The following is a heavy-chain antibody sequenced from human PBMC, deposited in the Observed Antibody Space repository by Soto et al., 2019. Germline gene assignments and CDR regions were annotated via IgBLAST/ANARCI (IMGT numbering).Heavy chain of an antibody. J-gene: IGHJ5*02. Sequence: PSETLSLTCSVSGGSMSKFYWSWIRKTAGKGLEWMGRVHATGTSDYNPSLRSRIAMLVDISKKTFSLRLRSVTAADTGVYYCVRDGSKTLRDCFDPWGQGILVTVSS. CDR2: VHATGTS. CDR3: VRDGSKTLRDCFDP. D-gene: IGHD4-17*01. V-gene: IGHV4-4*07. CDR1: GGSMSKFY.